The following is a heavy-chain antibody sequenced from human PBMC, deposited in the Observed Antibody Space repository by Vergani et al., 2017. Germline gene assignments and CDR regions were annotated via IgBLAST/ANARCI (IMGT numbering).Heavy chain of an antibody. CDR3: ARFRTTLDAFDI. CDR2: IFSNDEK. J-gene: IGHJ3*02. V-gene: IGHV2-26*01. CDR1: GFSLSNARMA. D-gene: IGHD4-11*01. Sequence: QVTLKESGPVLVKPTETLTLPFTVSGFSLSNARMAVSWIRHPPGQPLVLLAHIFSNDEKSYSTSLKSRLTISKDTSKSQVFLTMTNMDPVDTATYYCARFRTTLDAFDIWGQGTMVTVSS.